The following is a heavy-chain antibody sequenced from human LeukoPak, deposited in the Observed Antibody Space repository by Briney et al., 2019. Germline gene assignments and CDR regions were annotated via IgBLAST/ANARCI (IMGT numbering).Heavy chain of an antibody. D-gene: IGHD6-6*01. CDR1: GGSISSSSYY. CDR2: IYYSGST. V-gene: IGHV4-39*01. Sequence: ASETLSLTCTVSGGSISSSSYYWGWIRQPPGKGLEWIGSIYYSGSTYYNPSLKSRVTISVDTSKNQFSLKLSSVTAADTAVYYCARRDLYSSSTLFDYWGQGTLVTVSS. J-gene: IGHJ4*02. CDR3: ARRDLYSSSTLFDY.